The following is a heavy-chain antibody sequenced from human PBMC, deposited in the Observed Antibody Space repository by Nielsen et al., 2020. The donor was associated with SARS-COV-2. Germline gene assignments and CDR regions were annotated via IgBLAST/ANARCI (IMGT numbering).Heavy chain of an antibody. CDR2: IYYSGST. CDR1: GGSISSYY. V-gene: IGHV4-59*08. D-gene: IGHD3-3*01. CDR3: ARHKGVYYDFWSGYSYYKDV. Sequence: SETLSLTCTVSGGSISSYYWSWIRQPPGKGLEWIGYIYYSGSTNYNPSLKSRVTISVDTSKNQFSLKLSSVTAADTAVYYCARHKGVYYDFWSGYSYYKDVWGKGTTVTVSS. J-gene: IGHJ6*03.